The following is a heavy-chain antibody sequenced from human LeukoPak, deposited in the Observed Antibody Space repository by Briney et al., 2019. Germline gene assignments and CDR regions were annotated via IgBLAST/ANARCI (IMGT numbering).Heavy chain of an antibody. CDR2: IFHSGTT. J-gene: IGHJ6*04. CDR1: GDSISSDY. D-gene: IGHD4-11*01. Sequence: SETLSLTCNVTGDSISSDYWSWIRQSPGKGLEWIGFIFHSGTTDYNPALQSRVAISIDKTKNQFPLKMTSATAANTAVYYCARTRPEDYSTSYMDIWGKGATVTVSS. CDR3: ARTRPEDYSTSYMDI. V-gene: IGHV4-59*12.